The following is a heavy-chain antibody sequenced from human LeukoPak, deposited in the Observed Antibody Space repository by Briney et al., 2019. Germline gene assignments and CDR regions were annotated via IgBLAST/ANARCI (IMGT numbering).Heavy chain of an antibody. J-gene: IGHJ6*02. V-gene: IGHV1-46*01. CDR1: GYTLTSYY. D-gene: IGHD3-22*01. Sequence: ASVKVSCKASGYTLTSYYMHWVRQAPGQGLEWMGLMNPSSGSTNYAQKFQGRVTMTRDTSTGTAYLEVSSLSSEDTAVYYCARDRASSGSYTYYYYGMDVWGQGTTVTVSS. CDR3: ARDRASSGSYTYYYYGMDV. CDR2: MNPSSGST.